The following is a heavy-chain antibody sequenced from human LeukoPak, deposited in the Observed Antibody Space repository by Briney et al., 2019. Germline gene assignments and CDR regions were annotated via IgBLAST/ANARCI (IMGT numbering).Heavy chain of an antibody. CDR1: GFSISSGYY. Sequence: ASETLSLTCTVSGFSISSGYYWGWIRQPPGKGLEWIGNIYHSGGTSYNPSLKSRVTISVDTSKNQFSLKLRSVTAADAAVYYCASQMYRSSSVADLGYWGQGTLVTISS. D-gene: IGHD6-6*01. CDR2: IYHSGGT. CDR3: ASQMYRSSSVADLGY. J-gene: IGHJ4*02. V-gene: IGHV4-38-2*02.